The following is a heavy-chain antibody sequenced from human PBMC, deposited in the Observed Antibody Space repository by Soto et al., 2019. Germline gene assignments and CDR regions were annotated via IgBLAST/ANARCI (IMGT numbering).Heavy chain of an antibody. CDR1: GFTFSSYA. CDR2: ISGSGGST. V-gene: IGHV3-23*01. CDR3: AKGRGYCSSTSCYVGSDY. D-gene: IGHD2-2*01. J-gene: IGHJ4*02. Sequence: EVQLLESGGGLVQPGGSLRLSCAASGFTFSSYAMSWVRQAPGKGLEWVSDISGSGGSTYYADSVKGRFTISRDNSKNALYLQMNSLRAEDTAVYYCAKGRGYCSSTSCYVGSDYWGQGTLVTVSS.